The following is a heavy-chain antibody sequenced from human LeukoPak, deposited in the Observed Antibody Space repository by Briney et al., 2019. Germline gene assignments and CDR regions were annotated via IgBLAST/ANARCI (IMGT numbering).Heavy chain of an antibody. CDR2: INPNSGGT. J-gene: IGHJ4*02. V-gene: IGHV1-2*02. CDR3: ARAPDYGGNLSFDY. Sequence: EASVKVSCKASGYIFTDYYMHWVRQAPGQGLEWMGWINPNSGGTNYAQKFEGRVTMTRDTSIGTAYMELSRLRSDHTAVYYCARAPDYGGNLSFDYWGQGTLVTVSS. D-gene: IGHD4-23*01. CDR1: GYIFTDYY.